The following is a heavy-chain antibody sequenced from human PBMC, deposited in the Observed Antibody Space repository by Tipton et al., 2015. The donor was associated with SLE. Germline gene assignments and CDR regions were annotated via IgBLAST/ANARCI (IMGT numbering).Heavy chain of an antibody. D-gene: IGHD4/OR15-4a*01. CDR3: ARDLTMYAFDI. CDR2: ISSTGSYI. J-gene: IGHJ3*02. CDR1: GFTVSSNY. V-gene: IGHV3-21*03. Sequence: SLRLSCAASGFTVSSNYMSWVRQAPGKGLEWVSSISSTGSYIFYADSVKGRFTISRDNAENSLFLQMNSLRVGDTAVYYCARDLTMYAFDIWGQGTMVTVSS.